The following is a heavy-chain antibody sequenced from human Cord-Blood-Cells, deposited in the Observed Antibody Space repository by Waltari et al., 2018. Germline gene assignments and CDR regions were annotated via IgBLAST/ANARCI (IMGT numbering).Heavy chain of an antibody. CDR1: GGSIRSSY. J-gene: IGHJ3*02. CDR2: IYTSGSP. D-gene: IGHD6-13*01. Sequence: QVQTQESGPGLVKPSETLPLPRPVSGGSIRSSYWSCIRKRAGKGLEGIGRIYTSGSPNYNPSLKSRVTMSVDTSKNQFSLKLSSVTAADTAVYYCARVGSIAAAGDAFDIWGQGTMVTVSS. V-gene: IGHV4-4*07. CDR3: ARVGSIAAAGDAFDI.